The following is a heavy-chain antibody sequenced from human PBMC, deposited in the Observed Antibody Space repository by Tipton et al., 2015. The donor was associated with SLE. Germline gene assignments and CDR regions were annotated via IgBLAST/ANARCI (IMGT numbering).Heavy chain of an antibody. Sequence: LRLSCTVSGGSISSYYWSWIRQHPGKGLEWIGYIYYSGSTYYNPSLKSRVTISVDRSKNQFSLKLSSVTAADTAVYYCASSSSSWLDAEYFQHWGQGTLVTVSS. J-gene: IGHJ1*01. CDR2: IYYSGST. CDR3: ASSSSSWLDAEYFQH. V-gene: IGHV4-59*12. CDR1: GGSISSYY. D-gene: IGHD6-13*01.